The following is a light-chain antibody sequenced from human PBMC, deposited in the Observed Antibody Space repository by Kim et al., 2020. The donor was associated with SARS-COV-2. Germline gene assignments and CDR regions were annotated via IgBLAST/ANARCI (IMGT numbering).Light chain of an antibody. J-gene: IGKJ4*01. Sequence: PGERATLSCRASQSVSSYLAWYQQKPGQAPRLLIYDASNRATGIPARFSGSGSGTDFTLTISSLEPEDFAVYYCQQRSNWPPKLTFGGGTKLDIK. CDR1: QSVSSY. V-gene: IGKV3-11*01. CDR2: DAS. CDR3: QQRSNWPPKLT.